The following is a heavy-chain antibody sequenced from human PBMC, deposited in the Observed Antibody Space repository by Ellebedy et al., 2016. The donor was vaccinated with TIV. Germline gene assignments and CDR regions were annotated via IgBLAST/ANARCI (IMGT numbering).Heavy chain of an antibody. CDR3: ARDNWNGLASDY. D-gene: IGHD1-20*01. Sequence: GRFTISRDNARNSLYLQMNRLRAEDTAVYYCARDNWNGLASDYWGQGTLVTVSS. J-gene: IGHJ4*02. V-gene: IGHV3-21*06.